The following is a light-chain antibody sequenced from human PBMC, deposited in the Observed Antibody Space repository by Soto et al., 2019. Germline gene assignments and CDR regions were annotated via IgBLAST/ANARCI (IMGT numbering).Light chain of an antibody. CDR1: SSDVGGYNY. Sequence: QSALTQPASVSGSPGQSITISCTGTSSDVGGYNYVSWYQQHPGKAPKLMIYEVSNRPSGVSNRFSGSKSGNTASLTISGLQAEDDADYSCSSYTSSSTLVVFGGGTKVTVL. CDR3: SSYTSSSTLVV. V-gene: IGLV2-14*01. CDR2: EVS. J-gene: IGLJ2*01.